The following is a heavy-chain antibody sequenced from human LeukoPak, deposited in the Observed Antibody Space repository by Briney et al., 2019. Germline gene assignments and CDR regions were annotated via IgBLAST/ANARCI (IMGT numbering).Heavy chain of an antibody. CDR2: ISAYNGNT. D-gene: IGHD3-3*01. V-gene: IGHV1-18*01. CDR3: ARGRAYYDFWSGYYRIPPNWFDP. Sequence: ASVKVSCKASGYTFTSYGISWVRQAPGQGLEWMGWISAYNGNTNYAQKLQGRVTMTTDTSTSTAYMELRSLRSDDTAVYYCARGRAYYDFWSGYYRIPPNWFDPWGQGTLVTVSS. J-gene: IGHJ5*02. CDR1: GYTFTSYG.